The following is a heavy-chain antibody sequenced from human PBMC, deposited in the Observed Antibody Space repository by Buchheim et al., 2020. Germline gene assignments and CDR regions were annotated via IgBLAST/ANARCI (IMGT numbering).Heavy chain of an antibody. CDR3: ARGGYYDSSGYYLDYYYYGMDV. Sequence: QVQLQQWGAGLLKPSETLSLTCAVYGGSFSGYYWSWIRQPPGKGLEWIGEINHSGSTNYNPSLKSRVTISVDTSKNKFYLKLSSVTAADTAVYYCARGGYYDSSGYYLDYYYYGMDVWGQGTT. CDR2: INHSGST. V-gene: IGHV4-34*01. J-gene: IGHJ6*02. CDR1: GGSFSGYY. D-gene: IGHD3-22*01.